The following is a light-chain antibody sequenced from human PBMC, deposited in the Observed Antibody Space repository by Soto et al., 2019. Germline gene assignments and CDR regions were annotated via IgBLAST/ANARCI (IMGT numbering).Light chain of an antibody. V-gene: IGKV1-39*01. CDR3: LQYESYPPT. J-gene: IGKJ4*01. Sequence: DIQMTQSPSSLSASVGDRVTITCRARQSISSYLNWYQQKPGKAPKLLIYAASSLQSGVASRLSGSGSGTDFTLTISSLQPEDFATYYCLQYESYPPTFGGGTKVDIK. CDR2: AAS. CDR1: QSISSY.